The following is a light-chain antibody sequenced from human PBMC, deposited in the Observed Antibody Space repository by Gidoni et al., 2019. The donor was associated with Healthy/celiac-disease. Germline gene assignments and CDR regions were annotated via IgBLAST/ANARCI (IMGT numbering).Light chain of an antibody. CDR3: QQYNSYSPT. CDR2: DAS. CDR1: QSISSW. J-gene: IGKJ1*01. Sequence: DIQMTQSPSTLSASVGDRVTITCRASQSISSWLAWYQPKPGKAPKLLIYDASSLESGVPSRFSGSGAGTEFTLTISSLQPDDFATYYCQQYNSYSPTFGQXTKVEIK. V-gene: IGKV1-5*01.